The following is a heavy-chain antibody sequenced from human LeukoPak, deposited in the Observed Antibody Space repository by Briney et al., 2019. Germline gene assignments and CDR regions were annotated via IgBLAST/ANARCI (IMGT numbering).Heavy chain of an antibody. CDR2: IRYDGSNK. CDR1: GFTFSSYG. V-gene: IGHV3-30*02. CDR3: AKGQGYSSSWYGAAAFGI. D-gene: IGHD6-13*01. J-gene: IGHJ3*02. Sequence: PGGSLRLSCAASGFTFSSYGMHWVRQAPGKGLEWVAFIRYDGSNKYYADSVKGRFTISRDNSKNTLYLQMNSLRAEDTAVYYCAKGQGYSSSWYGAAAFGIWGQGTMVTVSS.